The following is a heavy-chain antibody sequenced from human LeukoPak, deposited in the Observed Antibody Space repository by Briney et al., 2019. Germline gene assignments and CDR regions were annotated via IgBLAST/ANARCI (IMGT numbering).Heavy chain of an antibody. CDR2: MNPNSGNT. D-gene: IGHD3-10*01. CDR1: GYTFTSYG. V-gene: IGHV1-8*02. J-gene: IGHJ5*02. CDR3: ARGILLWFDRSWFDP. Sequence: ASVKVSCKASGYTFTSYGISWVRQAPGQGLEWMGWMNPNSGNTGYAQKFQGRVTMTRNTSISTAYMELSSLRSEDTAVYYCARGILLWFDRSWFDPWGQGTLVTVSS.